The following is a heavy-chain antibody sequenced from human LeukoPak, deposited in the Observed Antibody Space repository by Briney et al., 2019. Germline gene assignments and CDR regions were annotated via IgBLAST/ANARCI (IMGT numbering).Heavy chain of an antibody. V-gene: IGHV3-21*01. CDR2: VSGSNNYI. Sequence: GGSLRLSCVASGFTFSSYSMNWVRQAPGKEPEWVSSVSGSNNYIYYADSVRGRFTISRDNAKNSLYLQMNSLRAEDTAVYYCARDHVMGATRYWGQGTLVTVSS. J-gene: IGHJ4*02. CDR1: GFTFSSYS. D-gene: IGHD1-26*01. CDR3: ARDHVMGATRY.